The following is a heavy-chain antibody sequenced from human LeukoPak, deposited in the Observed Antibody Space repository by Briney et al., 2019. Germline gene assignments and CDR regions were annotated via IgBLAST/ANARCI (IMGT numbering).Heavy chain of an antibody. CDR3: ARNYYGSGSFYVHN. CDR2: IYHSGTT. Sequence: PSETLSLTCAVSGGSFSNGGYSWSWIRQPPGKGLEWIGLIYHSGTTHYNPSLKSRLTFSLDKSKNQFSLKLTSVTAADTALYYCARNYYGSGSFYVHNWGQGTLVTVSS. D-gene: IGHD3-10*01. V-gene: IGHV4-30-2*01. CDR1: GGSFSNGGYS. J-gene: IGHJ4*02.